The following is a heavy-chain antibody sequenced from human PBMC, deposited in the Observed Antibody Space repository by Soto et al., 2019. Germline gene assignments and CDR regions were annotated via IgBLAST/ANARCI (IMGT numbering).Heavy chain of an antibody. CDR1: GFTFSSYG. CDR2: ISYDGSNK. CDR3: AKDLY. J-gene: IGHJ4*02. V-gene: IGHV3-30*18. Sequence: QVQLVESGRGVVQPGRSLRLSCAASGFTFSSYGMHWVRQAPGKGLEWVAVISYDGSNKYYADSVKGRFTISRDNSKNTLYLQMNSLRAEDTAVYYCAKDLYWGQGTLVTVSS.